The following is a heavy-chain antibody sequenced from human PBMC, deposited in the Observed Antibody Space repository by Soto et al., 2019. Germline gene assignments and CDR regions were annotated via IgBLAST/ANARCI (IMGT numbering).Heavy chain of an antibody. CDR3: VRDDFWSSYDRYGMDV. V-gene: IGHV3-13*01. J-gene: IGHJ6*02. Sequence: EVQLVESGGGLVQPGGSLRPSCAASGFSFTLYDMHWVRQGRGGSLEWVSGIDTAGDTYYPGSVKGRFTIPRENAQNSFFLQMNSPRAEDTAVYFCVRDDFWSSYDRYGMDVWGQGTTVTVSS. D-gene: IGHD3-3*01. CDR2: IDTAGDT. CDR1: GFSFTLYD.